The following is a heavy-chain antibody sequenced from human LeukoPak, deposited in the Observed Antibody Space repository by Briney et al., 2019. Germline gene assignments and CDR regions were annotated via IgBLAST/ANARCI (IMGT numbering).Heavy chain of an antibody. CDR2: IYYSGST. CDR1: GGSISSYY. CDR3: ARTYGSSGLGYFDL. Sequence: SETLSLTCTVSGGSISSYYWSWIRQPPGQGLEWIGYIYYSGSTNYSPSLKSRLTISVDTSKNQFSLKLSSVTAADTAVYYCARTYGSSGLGYFDLWGRGTLVTVSS. J-gene: IGHJ2*01. V-gene: IGHV4-59*01. D-gene: IGHD6-13*01.